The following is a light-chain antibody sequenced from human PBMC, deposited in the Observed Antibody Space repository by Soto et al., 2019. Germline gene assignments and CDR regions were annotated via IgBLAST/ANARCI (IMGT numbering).Light chain of an antibody. CDR3: QHYTLYSAP. J-gene: IGKJ5*01. Sequence: LLTQSPSSLSASVGDTVTISCRASKDISTYLAWYQHKPGKAPTLLIFGASSLHNGVPPRFAGSGSGSEFTLTINRLQPDDFATYYCQHYTLYSAPFGQGTRV. CDR1: KDISTY. CDR2: GAS. V-gene: IGKV1-5*01.